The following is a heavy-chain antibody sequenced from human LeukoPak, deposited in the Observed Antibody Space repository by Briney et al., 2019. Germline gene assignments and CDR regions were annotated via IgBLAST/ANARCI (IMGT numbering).Heavy chain of an antibody. CDR1: GYTFTSYG. CDR3: ARDARDIVLMVYTYYYYYGMDV. CDR2: NSAYNGNT. D-gene: IGHD2-8*01. Sequence: ASEKVSCKASGYTFTSYGISWVRQAPGQGLEWMGWNSAYNGNTNYAQKLQGRVTMTTDTSTSTAYMELRSLRSDDTAVYYCARDARDIVLMVYTYYYYYGMDVWGQGTTVTVSS. J-gene: IGHJ6*02. V-gene: IGHV1-18*01.